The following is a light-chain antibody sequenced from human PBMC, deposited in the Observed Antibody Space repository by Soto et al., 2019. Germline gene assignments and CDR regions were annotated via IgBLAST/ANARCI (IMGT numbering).Light chain of an antibody. V-gene: IGLV2-23*01. CDR3: CLYVGATTYV. Sequence: QSVLAQPASVSGSPGQSITISCTGASGYVGTYSLVSWYQQHPGKAPKVVIYEGHKRPSGVPDRFSGSTSVNTASLPISGLQTDDEADYYCCLYVGATTYVFGTGTKVTVL. J-gene: IGLJ1*01. CDR1: SGYVGTYSL. CDR2: EGH.